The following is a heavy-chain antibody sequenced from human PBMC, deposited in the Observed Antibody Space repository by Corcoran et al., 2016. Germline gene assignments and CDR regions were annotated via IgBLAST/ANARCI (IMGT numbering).Heavy chain of an antibody. J-gene: IGHJ4*02. V-gene: IGHV3-7*01. CDR2: IKQDGSEK. CDR1: GFNFSSYW. CDR3: ARESPSYVFFVY. D-gene: IGHD3-16*01. Sequence: EVQLVESGGGLVQPGGSMRLSCAASGFNFSSYWMSWVSQATGKGLEWVANIKQDGSEKYYVDSVKGRFTIYRDNAKNSLYLQMNSLRAEYTAVYCCARESPSYVFFVYLGQGTLFTVSS.